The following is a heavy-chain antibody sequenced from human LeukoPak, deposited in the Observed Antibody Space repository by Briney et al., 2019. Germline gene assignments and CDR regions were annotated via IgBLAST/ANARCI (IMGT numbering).Heavy chain of an antibody. CDR1: GGSISSGSYY. V-gene: IGHV4-61*02. Sequence: PSETLSLTCTVSGGSISSGSYYWSWIRQPAGKGLEWIGRIYTSGSTNYNPSLKSRVTISVDTSKNQFSLKLSSVTAADTAVYYCARAVTTALFRYYYYMDVWGKGTTVTVSS. CDR3: ARAVTTALFRYYYYMDV. J-gene: IGHJ6*03. D-gene: IGHD4-11*01. CDR2: IYTSGST.